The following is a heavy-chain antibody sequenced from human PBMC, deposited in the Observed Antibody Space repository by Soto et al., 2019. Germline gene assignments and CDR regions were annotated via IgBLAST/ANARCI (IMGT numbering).Heavy chain of an antibody. V-gene: IGHV4-39*01. CDR1: GGSVSNSNYY. D-gene: IGHD2-8*01. CDR2: VYYRGRS. J-gene: IGHJ4*02. CDR3: VSQRTSVLTQAYFDY. Sequence: SETLSLTCTVSGGSVSNSNYYWGWIRQSPGKGLEWIGSVYYRGRSYSKSSAKSRVTISVDTSKNQFSLNLNSVTASDTAVYFCVSQRTSVLTQAYFDYWGPGALVTVSS.